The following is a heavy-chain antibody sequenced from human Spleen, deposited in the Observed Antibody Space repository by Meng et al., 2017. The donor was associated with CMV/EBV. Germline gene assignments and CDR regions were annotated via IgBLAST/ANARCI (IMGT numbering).Heavy chain of an antibody. V-gene: IGHV4-39*01. CDR3: ARFLHHYYGLDV. CDR1: GDSVSSNNFF. J-gene: IGHJ6*02. CDR2: IYYTGNT. Sequence: GSLRLSCTVSGDSVSSNNFFWAWIRQPPGKGLEWIGSIYYTGNTYYNPSLKSRVTISRDNAKNSLYLQLNSLGVEDTAVYYCARFLHHYYGLDVWGQGTAVTVSS.